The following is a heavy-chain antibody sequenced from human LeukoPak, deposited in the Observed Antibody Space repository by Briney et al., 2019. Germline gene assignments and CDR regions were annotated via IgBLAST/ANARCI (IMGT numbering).Heavy chain of an antibody. V-gene: IGHV3-11*01. CDR1: GFTFSDYY. CDR2: ISSSGSTI. J-gene: IGHJ1*01. D-gene: IGHD3-22*01. CDR3: AKLQRNYYDSSGSVEYFQY. Sequence: GGSLRLSCAASGFTFSDYYMSWIRQAPGKGLEWVSYISSSGSTIYYADSVKGRFTISRDNAKNSLYLQMNSLRAEDTAVYYCAKLQRNYYDSSGSVEYFQYWGQGTLVTVSS.